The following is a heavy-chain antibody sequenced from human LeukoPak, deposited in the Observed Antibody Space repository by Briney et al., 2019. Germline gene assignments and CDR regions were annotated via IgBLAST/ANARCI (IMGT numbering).Heavy chain of an antibody. CDR2: IYPGDSDT. CDR1: GYRFTSYW. V-gene: IGHV5-51*01. D-gene: IGHD3-10*01. Sequence: GESLKISCKGSGYRFTSYWIGWVRQMPGKGLEWMGIIYPGDSDTRYSPSFQGQVTISADKSISTAYLQWSSLKASDTAMYYCARHRMSITMVRGVYDAFDIWGQGTMVTVSS. J-gene: IGHJ3*02. CDR3: ARHRMSITMVRGVYDAFDI.